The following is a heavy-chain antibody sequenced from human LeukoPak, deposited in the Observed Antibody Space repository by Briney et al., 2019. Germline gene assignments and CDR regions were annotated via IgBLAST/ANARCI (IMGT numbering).Heavy chain of an antibody. V-gene: IGHV1-18*04. J-gene: IGHJ4*02. CDR3: ARVSDDYVWGSDFLASGFNFDY. CDR1: GYTFTSYG. D-gene: IGHD3-16*01. Sequence: VASVKVSCKASGYTFTSYGISWVRQAPGQGLEWMGWISAYNGNTNYAQKLQGRVTMTTDTSTSTAYMELRSLRSDDTAVYYCARVSDDYVWGSDFLASGFNFDYWGQGTLVTVSS. CDR2: ISAYNGNT.